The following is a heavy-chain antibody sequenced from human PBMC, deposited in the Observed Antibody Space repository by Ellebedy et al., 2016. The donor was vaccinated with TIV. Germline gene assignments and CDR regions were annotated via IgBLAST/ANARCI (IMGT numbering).Heavy chain of an antibody. CDR1: GFTFSSYA. J-gene: IGHJ4*02. V-gene: IGHV3-11*06. CDR2: ISSSSSYT. D-gene: IGHD3-16*02. Sequence: GGSLRLSCAASGFTFSSYAMSWIRQPPGKGLEWVSYISSSSSYTNYAASVKGRFTIPRDNAKNSLYLQMNSLRAEDTAVYYCARDQLRLGELSLAPFDYWGQGTLVTVSS. CDR3: ARDQLRLGELSLAPFDY.